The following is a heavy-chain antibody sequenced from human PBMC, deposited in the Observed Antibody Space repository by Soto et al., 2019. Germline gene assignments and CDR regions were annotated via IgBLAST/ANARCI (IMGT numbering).Heavy chain of an antibody. J-gene: IGHJ4*02. CDR2: IYYSGST. CDR1: GGSIRIYY. CDR3: ARADYGGTPDD. V-gene: IGHV4-59*01. D-gene: IGHD4-17*01. Sequence: QVQLQESGPGLVKPSETLSLTCTVSGGSIRIYYWNWIRQPPGKGLEWIGYIYYSGSTNYNPSLTSRVTISLDASKNHFSLKLNSVTAADTAVYYCARADYGGTPDDWGQGTLVTVSS.